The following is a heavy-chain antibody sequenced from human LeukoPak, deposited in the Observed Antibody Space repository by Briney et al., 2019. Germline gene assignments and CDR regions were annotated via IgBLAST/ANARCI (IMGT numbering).Heavy chain of an antibody. D-gene: IGHD1-1*01. Sequence: PSENLSLTCAVYGGSFSGYYWSWIRQPPGKGLEWIGEINHSGSTNYNPSLKSRVTISVDTSKNQFSLKLSSVTAADTAVYYCARRGTYRRLDYWGQGTLVTVSS. CDR2: INHSGST. V-gene: IGHV4-34*01. J-gene: IGHJ4*02. CDR3: ARRGTYRRLDY. CDR1: GGSFSGYY.